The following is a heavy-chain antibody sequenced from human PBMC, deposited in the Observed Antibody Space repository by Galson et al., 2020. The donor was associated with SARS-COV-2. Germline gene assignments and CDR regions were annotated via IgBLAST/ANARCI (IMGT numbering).Heavy chain of an antibody. D-gene: IGHD4-4*01. Sequence: ASVKVSCKASGYTFTSYYIHWVRQAPGQGLQWMGITNPSGGGTTYAQKFQGRVTMTRDTSTSTVYMELSSLRSEDKAVYYCARDSQGGNDYNYLLFWGQGTLVTVSS. V-gene: IGHV1-46*01. CDR2: TNPSGGGT. CDR1: GYTFTSYY. J-gene: IGHJ4*02. CDR3: ARDSQGGNDYNYLLF.